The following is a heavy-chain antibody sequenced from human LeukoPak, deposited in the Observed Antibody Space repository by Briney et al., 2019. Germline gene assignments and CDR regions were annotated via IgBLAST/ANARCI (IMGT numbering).Heavy chain of an antibody. CDR2: ITKTSTSM. Sequence: GGSLRLSCVASGFMFSNFRMDWVRQAPGKGLEWISYITKTSTSMYYADSVKGRFTISRDNGKNSLFLQMNSLRDADTAVYYCARGYDSGYYPPHLDYWGQGTLVTVSS. CDR3: ARGYDSGYYPPHLDY. J-gene: IGHJ4*02. D-gene: IGHD3-22*01. CDR1: GFMFSNFR. V-gene: IGHV3-48*02.